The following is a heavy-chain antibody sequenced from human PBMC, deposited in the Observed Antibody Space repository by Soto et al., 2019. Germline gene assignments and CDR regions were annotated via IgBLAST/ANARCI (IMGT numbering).Heavy chain of an antibody. Sequence: PGGSLRLSCAASGFTVSSNYMSWVRQAPGKGLEWVSVIYSGGSTYYADSVKGRFTISRDNSKNTLYLQMNSLRAEDTAVYYCARDKNGDYTFDYWGQGTLVTVSS. CDR1: GFTVSSNY. CDR2: IYSGGST. D-gene: IGHD4-17*01. V-gene: IGHV3-53*01. J-gene: IGHJ4*02. CDR3: ARDKNGDYTFDY.